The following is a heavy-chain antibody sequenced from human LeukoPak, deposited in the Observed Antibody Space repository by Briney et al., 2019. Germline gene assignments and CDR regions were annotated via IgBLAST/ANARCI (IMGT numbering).Heavy chain of an antibody. D-gene: IGHD5-18*01. J-gene: IGHJ3*02. Sequence: GGSLRLSCAASGFTFSDYYMSWIRQAPGKGLEWVSYISSSGSTIYYADSVKGLFTISRDNAKNSLYLQMNSLRAEDTAVYYCARDISVTEDAFDIWGQGTMVTVSS. CDR1: GFTFSDYY. CDR2: ISSSGSTI. V-gene: IGHV3-11*01. CDR3: ARDISVTEDAFDI.